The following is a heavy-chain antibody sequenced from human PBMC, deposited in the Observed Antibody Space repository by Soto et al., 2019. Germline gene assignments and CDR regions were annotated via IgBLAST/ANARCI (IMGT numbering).Heavy chain of an antibody. CDR1: GAPINSDY. CDR3: ARFTYKSGFNWFDP. V-gene: IGHV4-59*01. Sequence: PSETLSLTCTVSGAPINSDYWSWIRQSPGKGLEWIGYIYHIGSTDYNPSLKSRVTISIDKSKNQSSLNLRSVTAADTAVYFCARFTYKSGFNWFDPWGQGTQVTVSS. J-gene: IGHJ5*02. CDR2: IYHIGST. D-gene: IGHD5-12*01.